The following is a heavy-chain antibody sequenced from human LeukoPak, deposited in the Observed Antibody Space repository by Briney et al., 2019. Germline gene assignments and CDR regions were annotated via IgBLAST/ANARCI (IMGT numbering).Heavy chain of an antibody. D-gene: IGHD4-17*01. Sequence: PGGSLRLSCAASGFTFSDYYMSWIRQAPGKGLEWVSYISSSGSTIYYADSVKGRFTISRDNAKNSLYLQMNSLRAEDTAVYYCARDATVPYGDYVRWFDPWGQGTLVTVPS. V-gene: IGHV3-11*01. CDR3: ARDATVPYGDYVRWFDP. J-gene: IGHJ5*02. CDR1: GFTFSDYY. CDR2: ISSSGSTI.